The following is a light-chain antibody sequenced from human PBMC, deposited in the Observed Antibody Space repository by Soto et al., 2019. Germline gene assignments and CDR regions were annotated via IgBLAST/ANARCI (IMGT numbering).Light chain of an antibody. CDR2: QVT. V-gene: IGLV2-14*01. Sequence: QSALTQPASVSGSPGQSITISCTGTSSDIGYYNYVSWFQQHPGKAPKLIISQVTNRPSGISTRFSGSKSGNTASLTISGLQAEDEAHYYCSSYAGFNNFVFGTGTKLTVL. CDR3: SSYAGFNNFV. J-gene: IGLJ1*01. CDR1: SSDIGYYNY.